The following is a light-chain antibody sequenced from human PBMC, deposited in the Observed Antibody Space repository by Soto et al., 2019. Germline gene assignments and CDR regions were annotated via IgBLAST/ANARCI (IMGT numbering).Light chain of an antibody. CDR2: KAS. Sequence: DIQMTQSPSTLYASVGDRVTITCRASQSISSWLAWYQQKPGKDPKLLIYKASSLECGVPSRFSGSGSGTEFTLTISSLQPDDFATYYCQQYNSYPYTFGQGTKLEIK. CDR1: QSISSW. V-gene: IGKV1-5*03. J-gene: IGKJ2*01. CDR3: QQYNSYPYT.